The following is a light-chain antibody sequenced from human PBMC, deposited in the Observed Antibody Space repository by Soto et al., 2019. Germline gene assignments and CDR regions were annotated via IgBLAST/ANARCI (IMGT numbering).Light chain of an antibody. J-gene: IGKJ1*01. Sequence: IQLTHSPSSLSASVGYRVTITVRASQGITSYLAWYQQRPGKAPILLIYSASTLQSGVPSRFSGSGYGTEFTLTISSLQSEDFAVYYCQQYNNWPQTFGQGTKVDIK. CDR2: SAS. CDR3: QQYNNWPQT. CDR1: QGITSY. V-gene: IGKV1-9*01.